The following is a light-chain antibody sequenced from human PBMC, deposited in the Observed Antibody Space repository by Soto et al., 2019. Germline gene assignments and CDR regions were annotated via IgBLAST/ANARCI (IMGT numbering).Light chain of an antibody. CDR3: QQSNSPVT. CDR1: QSISSW. Sequence: GDRVTITCRASQSISSWLAWYQQKPGKAPKLLIYDASSLESGVPSRFSGSGSGTEFTLTISSLQPDDFATYYCQQSNSPVTFGQGTKLEIK. CDR2: DAS. J-gene: IGKJ2*01. V-gene: IGKV1-5*01.